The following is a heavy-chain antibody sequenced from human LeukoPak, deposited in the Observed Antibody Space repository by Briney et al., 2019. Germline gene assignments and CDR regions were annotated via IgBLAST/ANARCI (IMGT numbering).Heavy chain of an antibody. V-gene: IGHV1-18*01. Sequence: GASVKVSCKASGYTFTSYGISWVRQAPGQGLEWMGWISASNGNTNYAQKLQGRVTMTTDTSTSTAYMELRSLRSDDTAVYYCARDFLVVVAAVGYYGMDVWGQRTTVTVSS. CDR2: ISASNGNT. CDR1: GYTFTSYG. CDR3: ARDFLVVVAAVGYYGMDV. D-gene: IGHD2-15*01. J-gene: IGHJ6*02.